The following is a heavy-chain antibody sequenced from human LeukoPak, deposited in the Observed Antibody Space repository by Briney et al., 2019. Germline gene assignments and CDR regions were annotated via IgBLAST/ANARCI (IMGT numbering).Heavy chain of an antibody. CDR2: IKEEGTAK. CDR1: GFTFSSYW. Sequence: AGGPLRLSCAASGFTFSSYWMSWVRQAPGKGLEWVANIKEEGTAKDYVDSVKGRFTISRDNAENSLFLQMNSLRAEDTAMYYCARGGTWGSFDYWGQGTLVTVSS. J-gene: IGHJ4*02. CDR3: ARGGTWGSFDY. V-gene: IGHV3-7*01. D-gene: IGHD3-16*01.